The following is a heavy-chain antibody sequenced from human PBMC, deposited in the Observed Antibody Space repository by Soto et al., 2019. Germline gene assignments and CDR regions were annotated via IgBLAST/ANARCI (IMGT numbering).Heavy chain of an antibody. D-gene: IGHD5-12*01. CDR2: VSYDGSNK. CDR3: AKSTSYSAYVFDY. V-gene: IGHV3-30*18. Sequence: GGSLRLSCAASGITFSSYVMHWVRQAPGKGLEWVAVVSYDGSNKYYADSVKGRFTISRDNSKNTLYLQMNSLRAEDTAVYYCAKSTSYSAYVFDYWGQGALVTVSS. CDR1: GITFSSYV. J-gene: IGHJ4*02.